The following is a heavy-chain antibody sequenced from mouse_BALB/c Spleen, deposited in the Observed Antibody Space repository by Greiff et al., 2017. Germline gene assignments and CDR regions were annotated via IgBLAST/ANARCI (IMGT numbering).Heavy chain of an antibody. V-gene: IGHV2-9*02. J-gene: IGHJ4*01. Sequence: VKLVESGPGLVAPSQSLSITCTVSGFSLTSYGVHWVRQPPGKGLEWLGVIWAGGSTNYNSALMSRLSISKDNSKSQVFLKVNSLQTDDTAMYYCARGYGSSPPYYAMDYWGQGTSVTVSS. CDR2: IWAGGST. D-gene: IGHD1-1*01. CDR1: GFSLTSYG. CDR3: ARGYGSSPPYYAMDY.